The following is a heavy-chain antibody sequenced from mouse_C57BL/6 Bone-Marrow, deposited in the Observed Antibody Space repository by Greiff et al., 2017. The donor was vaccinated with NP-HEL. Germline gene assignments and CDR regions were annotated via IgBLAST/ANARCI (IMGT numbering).Heavy chain of an antibody. J-gene: IGHJ1*03. CDR3: ARGDWDEGYFDV. CDR1: GFTFSSYA. V-gene: IGHV5-4*03. CDR2: ISDGGSYT. D-gene: IGHD4-1*01. Sequence: EVKLVESGGGLVKPGGSLKLYCAASGFTFSSYAMSWVRQTPEKRLEWVATISDGGSYTYYPDNVKGRFTISRDNAKNNLYLQMSHLKSEDTAMYYCARGDWDEGYFDVWGTGTTVTVSS.